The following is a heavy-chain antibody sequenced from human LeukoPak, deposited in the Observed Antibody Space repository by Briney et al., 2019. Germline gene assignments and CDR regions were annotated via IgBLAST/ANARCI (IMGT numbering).Heavy chain of an antibody. J-gene: IGHJ6*03. CDR1: GFTFDDYG. Sequence: RSGGSLRLSCAASGFTFDDYGMSWVRQAPGKGLEWVSGINWNGGSTGYADSVKGRFTISRDNAKNSLYLQMNSLRAEDTALYYCARGYSNYYYYMDVWGKGTTVTVSS. D-gene: IGHD4-11*01. V-gene: IGHV3-20*04. CDR3: ARGYSNYYYYMDV. CDR2: INWNGGST.